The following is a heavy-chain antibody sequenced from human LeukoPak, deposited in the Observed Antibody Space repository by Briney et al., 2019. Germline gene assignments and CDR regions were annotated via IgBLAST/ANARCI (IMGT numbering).Heavy chain of an antibody. CDR1: GFTFSTYN. CDR3: VKSGVVVRYYFDY. J-gene: IGHJ4*02. D-gene: IGHD3-22*01. CDR2: ISSGSSYI. V-gene: IGHV3-21*04. Sequence: GGSLRLSCAASGFTFSTYNMNWVRQAPGKGLEWVSSISSGSSYIYYADSVKGRFTISRDNAKNSLYLQMNSLRAEDTAVYYCVKSGVVVRYYFDYWGQGTLVTVSS.